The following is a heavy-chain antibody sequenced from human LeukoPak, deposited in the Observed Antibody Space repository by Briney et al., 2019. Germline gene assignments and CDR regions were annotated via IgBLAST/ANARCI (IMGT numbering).Heavy chain of an antibody. J-gene: IGHJ4*02. CDR3: ARDVPHITMVRGVITGGFDY. V-gene: IGHV1-69*04. CDR2: IIPILGIA. Sequence: GASVKVSCKASGGTFSSYAISWVRQAPGQGLEWMGRIIPILGIANYAQKFQGRVTMTRDTSTSTVYMELSSLRSEDTAVYYCARDVPHITMVRGVITGGFDYWGQGTLVTVSS. CDR1: GGTFSSYA. D-gene: IGHD3-10*01.